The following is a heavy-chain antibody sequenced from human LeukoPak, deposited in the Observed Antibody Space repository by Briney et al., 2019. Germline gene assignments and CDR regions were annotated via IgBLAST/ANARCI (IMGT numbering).Heavy chain of an antibody. CDR1: GGTFSSHA. Sequence: ASVKVSCKASGGTFSSHAISWVRQAPGQGLEWMGRIIPVFGIANYAQKFQGRVTITADKSTSTAYMELSSLRSEDTAVYYCARDLGSGWYFDYWGQGTLVTVSS. V-gene: IGHV1-69*04. J-gene: IGHJ4*02. D-gene: IGHD6-19*01. CDR2: IIPVFGIA. CDR3: ARDLGSGWYFDY.